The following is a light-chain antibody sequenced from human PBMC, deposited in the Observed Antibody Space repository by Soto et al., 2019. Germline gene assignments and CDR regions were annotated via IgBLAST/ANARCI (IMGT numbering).Light chain of an antibody. Sequence: IVLTQSPATLSLSPGERATLSCRASQSVSSYLAWYQQKPGQAPRLLIYGASTRATGIPARFSGSGSGTEFTLTISSLQSEDFAVYYCQQYNNWPLTFGQGTRLEI. CDR2: GAS. V-gene: IGKV3-15*01. CDR3: QQYNNWPLT. J-gene: IGKJ5*01. CDR1: QSVSSY.